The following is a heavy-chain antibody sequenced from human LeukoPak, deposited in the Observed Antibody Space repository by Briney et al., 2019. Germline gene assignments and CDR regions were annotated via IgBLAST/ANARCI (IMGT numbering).Heavy chain of an antibody. Sequence: PSETLSLTCTVSGGSISSGGYYWSWIRQHPVKGLEYIGSIYYSGSTYYNPSLKSRLTMSVDTSKNQFSLKLSSVTAADTAVYFCARVPAFAAEIQFYFDYWGQGGLVTVSS. CDR2: IYYSGST. D-gene: IGHD6-13*01. CDR1: GGSISSGGYY. J-gene: IGHJ4*02. V-gene: IGHV4-31*03. CDR3: ARVPAFAAEIQFYFDY.